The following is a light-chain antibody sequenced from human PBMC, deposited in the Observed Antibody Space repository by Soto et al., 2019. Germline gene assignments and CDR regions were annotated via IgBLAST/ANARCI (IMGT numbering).Light chain of an antibody. CDR1: QSVSSAY. J-gene: IGKJ1*01. CDR3: QQYGSSSTWT. V-gene: IGKV3-20*01. CDR2: AAS. Sequence: EIVLTQSPGTLSLSPGERATLSCRASQSVSSAYLAWYQHKPGQPPTLLIYAASSRVTGIPDRFSGSGSGTDFTLNISRLEPEDFEVYYCQQYGSSSTWTFGQGTKVESK.